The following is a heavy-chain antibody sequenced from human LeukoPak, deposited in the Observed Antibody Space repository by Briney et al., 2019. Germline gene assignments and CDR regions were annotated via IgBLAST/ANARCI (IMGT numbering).Heavy chain of an antibody. V-gene: IGHV1-69*13. D-gene: IGHD2-21*02. CDR3: ASDPRYCGGDCYPDY. CDR2: IIPIFGTA. Sequence: ASVKVSCKASGYTFTSYGISWVRRAPGQGLEWMGGIIPIFGTANYAQKFQGRVTITADESTSTAYMELSSLRSEDTAVYYCASDPRYCGGDCYPDYWGQGTLVTVSS. CDR1: GYTFTSYG. J-gene: IGHJ4*02.